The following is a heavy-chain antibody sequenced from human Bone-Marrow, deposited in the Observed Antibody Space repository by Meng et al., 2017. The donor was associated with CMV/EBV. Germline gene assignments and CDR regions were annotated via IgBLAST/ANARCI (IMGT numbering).Heavy chain of an antibody. V-gene: IGHV4-39*07. J-gene: IGHJ3*02. CDR2: IYYSGST. CDR1: GGSISSSSTYY. CDR3: ARERYRSCSSTSCRPIDI. Sequence: SETLSLICTVSGGSISSSSTYYWGWIRQPPGKGLEWIGSIYYSGSTYYNPSLKSRVTISVDTSKNQFSLKLSSVTAADTAVYYCARERYRSCSSTSCRPIDIWGQGPMVTVSS. D-gene: IGHD2-2*01.